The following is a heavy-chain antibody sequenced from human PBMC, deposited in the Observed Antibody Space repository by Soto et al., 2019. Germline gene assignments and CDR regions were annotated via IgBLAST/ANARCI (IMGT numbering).Heavy chain of an antibody. CDR1: GFTFSSYA. CDR3: ARESGYRGSWPLHH. J-gene: IGHJ1*01. V-gene: IGHV3-30-3*01. D-gene: IGHD6-13*01. CDR2: ISYDGTTS. Sequence: QVQLVESGGGVVQPGRSLRLSCAASGFTFSSYAMHWVRQAPGKGLEWVAYISYDGTTSHYADSVKGRFTISRDSSKNTLYLQMNSLRPDDTSVYYCARESGYRGSWPLHHWGQGTLVTVSS.